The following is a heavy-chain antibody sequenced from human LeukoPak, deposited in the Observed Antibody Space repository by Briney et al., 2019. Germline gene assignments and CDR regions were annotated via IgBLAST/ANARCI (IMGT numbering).Heavy chain of an antibody. D-gene: IGHD3-16*02. Sequence: SGTLSLTCAVSGGPISSSNWWSWVRQPPGKGLEWIGEIYHSGSTNYNPSLKSRVTISVDKSKNQFSLKLSSVTAADTAVYYCARDLITFGGVIADWGQGALVTVSS. J-gene: IGHJ4*02. CDR2: IYHSGST. CDR3: ARDLITFGGVIAD. CDR1: GGPISSSNW. V-gene: IGHV4-4*02.